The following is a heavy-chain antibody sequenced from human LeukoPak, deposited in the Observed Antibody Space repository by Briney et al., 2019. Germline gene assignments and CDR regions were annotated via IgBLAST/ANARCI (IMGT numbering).Heavy chain of an antibody. CDR2: INPNSGDT. J-gene: IGHJ4*02. Sequence: ASVKVSCKASGYTFTGYYMHWVRQAPGQGLEWMGWINPNSGDTNYAQKFQGRVTMTRDTSISTAYMDLSRQRSDDTAVYYCVRGFDWLSYYFDFWGQGTLVTVSS. CDR3: VRGFDWLSYYFDF. D-gene: IGHD3-9*01. V-gene: IGHV1-2*02. CDR1: GYTFTGYY.